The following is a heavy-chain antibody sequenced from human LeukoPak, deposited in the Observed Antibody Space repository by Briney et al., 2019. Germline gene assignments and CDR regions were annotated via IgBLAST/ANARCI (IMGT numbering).Heavy chain of an antibody. CDR2: INPSGGST. J-gene: IGHJ3*02. D-gene: IGHD3-3*01. V-gene: IGHV1-46*01. Sequence: GASVKLSCKASGYAFTGYYMHWVRQAPGQGHEWMGWINPSGGSTSYAQKFQGRVTMTRDMSTSTVYMELSSLRSEDTAVYYWARPISIFGVAGRDAFDIWGRGKIVTVSA. CDR1: GYAFTGYY. CDR3: ARPISIFGVAGRDAFDI.